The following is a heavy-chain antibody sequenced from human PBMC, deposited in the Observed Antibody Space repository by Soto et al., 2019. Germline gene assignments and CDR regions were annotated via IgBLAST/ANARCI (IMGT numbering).Heavy chain of an antibody. CDR1: GYSFTIYW. CDR2: IYPGDSDT. D-gene: IGHD6-6*01. V-gene: IGHV5-51*01. CDR3: ARRVIAARPSYYYYGMDV. Sequence: GESLKISCKGSGYSFTIYWIGWVRQMPGKGLEWMGIIYPGDSDTNYSPSFQGHVTISADKSISTAYLQWSSLKASDTAMYYCARRVIAARPSYYYYGMDVWGQGTTVTVSS. J-gene: IGHJ6*02.